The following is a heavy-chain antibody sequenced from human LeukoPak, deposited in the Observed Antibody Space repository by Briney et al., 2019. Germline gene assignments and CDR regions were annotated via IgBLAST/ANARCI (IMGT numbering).Heavy chain of an antibody. CDR3: ARDRPSRRPGLVVDS. Sequence: PGRSLRLSCAASGFTFSSYVMHWVRQAPGKGLEWVAIISYDGSNEYYADSVKGRFTISRDNAKNSLYLQMNSLRADDTAVYYCARDRPSRRPGLVVDSWGQGTLVTVSS. D-gene: IGHD2-8*02. CDR1: GFTFSSYV. V-gene: IGHV3-30*04. J-gene: IGHJ4*02. CDR2: ISYDGSNE.